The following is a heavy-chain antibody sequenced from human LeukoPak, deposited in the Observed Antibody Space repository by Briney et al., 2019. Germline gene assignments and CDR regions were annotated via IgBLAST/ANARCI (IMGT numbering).Heavy chain of an antibody. J-gene: IGHJ5*02. CDR1: AASISNYY. CDR3: ARGPGPGYCTNGVCSGWFDP. CDR2: INHSGST. Sequence: SETLSLTCAVSAASISNYYWSWIRQAPGKGLEWIGEINHSGSTNYNPSLKSRVTISVDTSKNQFSLKLSSVTAADTAVYYCARGPGPGYCTNGVCSGWFDPWGQGTLVTVSS. V-gene: IGHV4-34*01. D-gene: IGHD2-8*01.